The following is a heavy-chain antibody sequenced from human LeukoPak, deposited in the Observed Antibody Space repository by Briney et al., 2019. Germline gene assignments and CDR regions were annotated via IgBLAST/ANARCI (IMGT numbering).Heavy chain of an antibody. Sequence: SVKVSCKASGGTFSSYAISWVRQAPGQGLEWMGGIIPILGTANYAQKFQGRVTITADESTSTAYMELSSLRSEDTAVYHCARRKRGWRARSDAFDIWGQGTMVTVSS. CDR3: ARRKRGWRARSDAFDI. CDR2: IIPILGTA. CDR1: GGTFSSYA. J-gene: IGHJ3*02. D-gene: IGHD1-26*01. V-gene: IGHV1-69*13.